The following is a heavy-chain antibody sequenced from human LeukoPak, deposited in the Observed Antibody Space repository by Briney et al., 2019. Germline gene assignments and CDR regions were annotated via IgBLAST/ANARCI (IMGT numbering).Heavy chain of an antibody. Sequence: PGGSLRLSCAASGFTFSSYSMNWVRQAPGKGLEWVSYISSSSSTIYYADSVKGRFTISRDNAKNSLYLQMNSLRAEDTAVYYCAAQGETEPWIGYCTNGVCPDYWGQGTLVTVSS. D-gene: IGHD2-8*01. V-gene: IGHV3-48*04. CDR2: ISSSSSTI. CDR1: GFTFSSYS. CDR3: AAQGETEPWIGYCTNGVCPDY. J-gene: IGHJ4*02.